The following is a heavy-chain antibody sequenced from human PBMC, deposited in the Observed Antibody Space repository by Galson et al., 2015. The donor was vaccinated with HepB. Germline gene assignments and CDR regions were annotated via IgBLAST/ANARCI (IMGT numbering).Heavy chain of an antibody. CDR2: IKNDGSEE. V-gene: IGHV3-7*03. J-gene: IGHJ4*02. Sequence: SLRLSCAASGFTFSYFWMGWVRQAPGKGLEWVAKIKNDGSEEYYVDSVKGRFTISRDNAKNSLYLQMNSLRAEDTALYYCAATEWAGGYFDYWGQGTLVTVSS. CDR3: AATEWAGGYFDY. D-gene: IGHD1-26*01. CDR1: GFTFSYFW.